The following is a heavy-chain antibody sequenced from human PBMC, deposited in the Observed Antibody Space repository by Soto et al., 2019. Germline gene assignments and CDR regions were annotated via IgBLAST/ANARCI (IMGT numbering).Heavy chain of an antibody. D-gene: IGHD4-17*01. Sequence: QVQLQESGPGLVKPSQTLSLTCTVSGGSISSGGYYWSWIRQHPGKGLEWIGYIYYSGSTYYNPSLKSXATQSXXTSKNQFSLKLSSVTAADTAVYYCARVSTGGWFDPWGQGTLVTVSS. J-gene: IGHJ5*02. CDR1: GGSISSGGYY. CDR2: IYYSGST. CDR3: ARVSTGGWFDP. V-gene: IGHV4-31*03.